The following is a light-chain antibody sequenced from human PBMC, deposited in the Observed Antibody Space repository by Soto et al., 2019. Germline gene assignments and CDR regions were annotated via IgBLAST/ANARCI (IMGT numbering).Light chain of an antibody. CDR2: DAS. Sequence: EIVLTQSPATLSLYPGERATLSCRASQSVSSYLAWYQHKPGQAHRLLIYDASNRATGIPARFSGSGSGTAFTLTISSLETEDFAVYYCQQRSNCPLTFGGGTKVEIK. J-gene: IGKJ4*01. CDR1: QSVSSY. CDR3: QQRSNCPLT. V-gene: IGKV3-11*01.